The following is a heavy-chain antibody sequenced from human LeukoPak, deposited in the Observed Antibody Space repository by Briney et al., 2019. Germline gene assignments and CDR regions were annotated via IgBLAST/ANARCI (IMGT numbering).Heavy chain of an antibody. V-gene: IGHV3-30*03. CDR3: ARDLLGGDSGSYYEVGELGMDV. D-gene: IGHD1-26*01. CDR2: ISYDGSNK. J-gene: IGHJ6*02. Sequence: GGSLRLSCAVSGFTFSSYGMHWVRQAPGKGLEWVAVISYDGSNKYYADSVKGRFTISRDKSKNTLYLQMNSLRAEDTAVYYCARDLLGGDSGSYYEVGELGMDVWGQGTTVTVSS. CDR1: GFTFSSYG.